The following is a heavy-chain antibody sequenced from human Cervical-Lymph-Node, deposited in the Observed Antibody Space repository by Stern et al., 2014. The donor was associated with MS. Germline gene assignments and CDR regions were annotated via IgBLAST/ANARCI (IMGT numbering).Heavy chain of an antibody. CDR2: SHHSGST. Sequence: QVQLQESGAGLVKPSQTLSLTCTASGGSISTVGYYWTWQRQHPGQGLEWIGNSHHSGSTYYNPSLESRACIPVTTTHTPSPPIMASVTAADEALYCCARSDRLWGSFDFWGQGTLVTVSS. J-gene: IGHJ4*02. CDR3: ARSDRLWGSFDF. CDR1: GGSISTVGYY. D-gene: IGHD3-16*01. V-gene: IGHV4-31*03.